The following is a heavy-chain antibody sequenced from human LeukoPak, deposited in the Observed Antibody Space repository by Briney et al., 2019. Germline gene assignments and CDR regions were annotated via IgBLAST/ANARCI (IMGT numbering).Heavy chain of an antibody. CDR2: IYYSGST. J-gene: IGHJ3*02. CDR1: GGSISSYY. Sequence: SETLSLTCTVSGGSISSYYWSWIRQPPGKGLEWIGYIYYSGSTNYNPSLKSRVTITVDTSKNQFSLKLSSVTAADTAVYYCAREDSSGYAAFDIWGQGAMVTVSS. CDR3: AREDSSGYAAFDI. V-gene: IGHV4-59*01. D-gene: IGHD3-22*01.